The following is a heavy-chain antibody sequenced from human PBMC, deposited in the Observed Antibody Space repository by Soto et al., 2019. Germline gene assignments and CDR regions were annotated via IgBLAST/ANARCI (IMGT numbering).Heavy chain of an antibody. CDR1: GFTFSSYA. V-gene: IGHV3-23*01. J-gene: IGHJ4*02. CDR3: AKYYDSSGLYFDY. CDR2: ISGSGGST. Sequence: GSLRLSCAASGFTFSSYAMSWVRQASGKGLEWVSAISGSGGSTYYADSVKGRFTISRDNSKNTLYLQMNSLRAEDTAVYYCAKYYDSSGLYFDYWGQGTLVTVSS. D-gene: IGHD3-22*01.